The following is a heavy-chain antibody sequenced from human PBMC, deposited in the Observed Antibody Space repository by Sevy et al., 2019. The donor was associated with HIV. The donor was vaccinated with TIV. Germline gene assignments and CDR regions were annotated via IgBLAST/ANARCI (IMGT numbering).Heavy chain of an antibody. D-gene: IGHD1-1*01. CDR1: GFTFTDHY. V-gene: IGHV3-72*01. CDR2: SRNRVNSYST. CDR3: IRGRNGNDEPNGDY. Sequence: GGSLRLSCVASGFTFTDHYMDWVRQAPGKGLEWIGRSRNRVNSYSTEYAASVKGRFTIPRDASTSSLYVQMNSLKTEDTAVYYCIRGRNGNDEPNGDYWGQGTLVTVS. J-gene: IGHJ4*02.